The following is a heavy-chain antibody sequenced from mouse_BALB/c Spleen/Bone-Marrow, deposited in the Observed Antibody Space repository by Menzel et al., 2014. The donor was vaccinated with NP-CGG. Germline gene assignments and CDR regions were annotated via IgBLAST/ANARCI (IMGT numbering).Heavy chain of an antibody. J-gene: IGHJ2*01. CDR3: ARQAGGSGYFDY. Sequence: EVMLVESGGGLMKPGGSLKLSCAASGFTFSSYGMSWVRQTPEKRLEWVATISGGGSYTYYPDSVKGRFTISRDNAKNNLYLQMSSLRSEDTALYYCARQAGGSGYFDYWGQGTTLTVSS. D-gene: IGHD1-1*01. CDR2: ISGGGSYT. CDR1: GFTFSSYG. V-gene: IGHV5-9-2*01.